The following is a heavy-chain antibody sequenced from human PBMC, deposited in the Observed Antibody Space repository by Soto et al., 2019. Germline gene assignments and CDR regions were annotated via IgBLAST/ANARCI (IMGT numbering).Heavy chain of an antibody. CDR2: IYWDDDE. CDR1: GFSLSTSAEG. J-gene: IGHJ6*02. CDR3: AHKGGRGAAMDV. Sequence: QITLKESGPTLVKPTQTLTLTCTFSGFSLSTSAEGVAWIRQPPGKALEWLALIYWDDDERYSSFVKSRLTIAKDTSKNQVVLTMANMDPVDTATYFCAHKGGRGAAMDVWGQWTTVTVSS. D-gene: IGHD2-15*01. V-gene: IGHV2-5*02.